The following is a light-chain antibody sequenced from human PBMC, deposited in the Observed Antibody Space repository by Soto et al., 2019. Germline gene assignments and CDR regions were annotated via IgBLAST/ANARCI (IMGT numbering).Light chain of an antibody. Sequence: DIQMTQSPSSLSASVGDRVTITCRASQSISSNLNWYQQKPGRAPKLLVFAASILQSGVPSRFSGSGSGTDFTLTISSLQPEDFATYYCQQSFTTPYTFGQGTKLEIK. CDR1: QSISSN. V-gene: IGKV1-39*01. J-gene: IGKJ2*01. CDR3: QQSFTTPYT. CDR2: AAS.